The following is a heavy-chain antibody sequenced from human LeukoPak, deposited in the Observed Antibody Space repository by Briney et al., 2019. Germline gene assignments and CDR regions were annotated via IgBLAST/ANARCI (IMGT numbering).Heavy chain of an antibody. CDR2: IGTASDT. Sequence: GGSLRLSCAASGFSFSSFDMHWVRQPTGQGLEWVSTIGTASDTYYPGSVEGRFTLSRDNAKNSLYLQMNSLTAGDTAVYYCARGPPRGKYYYMDVWGKGTTVTVSS. J-gene: IGHJ6*03. CDR1: GFSFSSFD. CDR3: ARGPPRGKYYYMDV. V-gene: IGHV3-13*01. D-gene: IGHD1-1*01.